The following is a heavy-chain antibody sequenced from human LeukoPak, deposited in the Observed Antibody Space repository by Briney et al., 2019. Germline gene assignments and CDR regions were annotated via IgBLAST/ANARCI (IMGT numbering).Heavy chain of an antibody. CDR1: GGSISSYY. J-gene: IGHJ4*02. Sequence: SETLSLICTVSGGSISSYYWSWIRQPPGKGLEWIGYIYYSGSTNYNPSLKSRVTISVDTSKNQFSLKLSSVTAADTAVYYCATSDGPIDYWGQGTLVTVSS. CDR2: IYYSGST. CDR3: ATSDGPIDY. D-gene: IGHD5-24*01. V-gene: IGHV4-59*08.